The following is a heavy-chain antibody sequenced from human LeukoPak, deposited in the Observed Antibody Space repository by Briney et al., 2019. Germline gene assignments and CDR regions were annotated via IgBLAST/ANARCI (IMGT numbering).Heavy chain of an antibody. D-gene: IGHD4-17*01. CDR2: IIPIFGIA. CDR1: GGTFSSYA. J-gene: IGHJ6*02. Sequence: GASVKVSCKASGGTFSSYAISWVRQAPGQGLEWMGRIIPIFGIANYAQKFQGRVTITADKSTSTAYMELSSLRSEDTAVYYCARETVTTDYYYGMDVWGQGTTATVSS. V-gene: IGHV1-69*04. CDR3: ARETVTTDYYYGMDV.